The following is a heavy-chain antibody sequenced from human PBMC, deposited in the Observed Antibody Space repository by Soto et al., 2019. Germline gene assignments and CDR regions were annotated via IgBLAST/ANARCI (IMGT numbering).Heavy chain of an antibody. CDR2: IYYSGST. Sequence: QVQLQESGPGLVKPSQPLSLTCTVSGGSISSVRYYWHWIRRHPGKGLEWIVYIYYSGSTYYTPSLKSRVTLALDAPNNQFSLRLTSVTAAYPAVYYCAREWQRVTGTYDYWGQGTLATVSS. J-gene: IGHJ4*02. CDR1: GGSISSVRYY. D-gene: IGHD1-20*01. V-gene: IGHV4-31*03. CDR3: AREWQRVTGTYDY.